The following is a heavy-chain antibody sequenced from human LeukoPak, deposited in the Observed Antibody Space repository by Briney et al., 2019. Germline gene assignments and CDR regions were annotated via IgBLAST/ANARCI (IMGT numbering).Heavy chain of an antibody. Sequence: GGSLRLSCAASGFTFGSYGMSWVRQAPGKGLEWVSFITPNADRTSYAGPVEGRFTLSRDNPRNTLYMQMNSLRDEDTALYYCAIMHGYYDGSGYWVQWGQGTLVTVSS. V-gene: IGHV3-23*01. CDR1: GFTFGSYG. J-gene: IGHJ1*01. CDR3: AIMHGYYDGSGYWVQ. D-gene: IGHD3-22*01. CDR2: ITPNADRT.